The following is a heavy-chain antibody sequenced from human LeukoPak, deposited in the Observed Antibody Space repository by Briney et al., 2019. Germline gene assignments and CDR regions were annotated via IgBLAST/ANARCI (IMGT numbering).Heavy chain of an antibody. CDR3: ARDSIGLELATFDY. D-gene: IGHD1-26*01. V-gene: IGHV3-21*01. CDR1: GFTFSSYS. J-gene: IGHJ4*02. CDR2: ISSSSSYI. Sequence: GGSLRLSCAASGFTFSSYSMNWVRQAPGKGLEWVSSISSSSSYIYYADSVKGRFTISRDNAKNSLYLQMNSLRAEDTAVYYCARDSIGLELATFDYWGQGTLVTVSS.